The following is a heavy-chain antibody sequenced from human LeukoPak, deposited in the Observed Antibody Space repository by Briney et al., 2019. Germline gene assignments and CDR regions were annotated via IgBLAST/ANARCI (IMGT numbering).Heavy chain of an antibody. CDR1: GFTFSSYW. CDR3: XVSDYWXXXX. V-gene: IGHV3-74*01. J-gene: IGHJ2*01. CDR2: INSDGSST. Sequence: GGSLRLSCAASGFTFSSYWMHWVRQAPGKGLVWVSRINSDGSSTSYADSVKGRFTISRDNAKNTLYLQMNSLRAEDTAVYYCXVSDYWXXXXWXRXTLVTVSS.